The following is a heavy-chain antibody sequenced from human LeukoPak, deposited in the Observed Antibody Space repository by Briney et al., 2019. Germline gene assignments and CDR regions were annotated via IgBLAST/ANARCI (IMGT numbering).Heavy chain of an antibody. D-gene: IGHD3-10*01. V-gene: IGHV3-53*01. CDR3: AGGHEALGY. Sequence: GGSLRLSCAAFGFTVSNNYMSWVRQPPGKGLEWVSLIYSAGRTFYADSVKGRFTISRDNSKNTLYLQMNSLRAEDTAIYYCAGGHEALGYWGQGTLVAVSS. CDR2: IYSAGRT. CDR1: GFTVSNNY. J-gene: IGHJ4*02.